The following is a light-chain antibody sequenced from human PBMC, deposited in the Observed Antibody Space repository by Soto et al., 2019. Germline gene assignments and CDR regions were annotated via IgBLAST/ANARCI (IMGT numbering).Light chain of an antibody. J-gene: IGKJ1*01. Sequence: DIQLTQSPSFLSASVGDRVTITCRASQGIASYLAWYQQKPGKAPKLLIYAASTLQSGVPSRFSGSGSGTEYTLTIISLQPEDVATYYCQQLNSYPRTFGQGTKVEIK. CDR3: QQLNSYPRT. CDR2: AAS. V-gene: IGKV1-9*01. CDR1: QGIASY.